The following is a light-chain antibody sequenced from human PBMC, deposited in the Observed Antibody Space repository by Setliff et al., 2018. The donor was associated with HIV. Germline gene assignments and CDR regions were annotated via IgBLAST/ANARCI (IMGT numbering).Light chain of an antibody. CDR3: SSYSSSTSFYV. Sequence: QSVLTQPASVSGSPGQSITISCTGTSSDVGDYKYVSWYQQLPGKAPKLMLYDVSHRPSGVSNRFSGSKSGDTASLTISGLQADDEANYYCSSYSSSTSFYVFGTGTKVT. J-gene: IGLJ1*01. CDR1: SSDVGDYKY. CDR2: DVS. V-gene: IGLV2-14*03.